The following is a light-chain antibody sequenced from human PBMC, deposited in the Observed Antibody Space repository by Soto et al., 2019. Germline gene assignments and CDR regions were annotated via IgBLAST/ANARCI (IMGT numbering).Light chain of an antibody. J-gene: IGLJ3*02. CDR1: SSDVGGYNY. V-gene: IGLV2-11*01. Sequence: QSALTQPRSVSGSPGQSVTISCTGTSSDVGGYNYVSWYQQHPGKVPKLMIYDVSQRPSGVPDRFSGSRSANTASLTISGLRPDDEADYYCCSYAGTYTWVFGGGTKLTVL. CDR3: CSYAGTYTWV. CDR2: DVS.